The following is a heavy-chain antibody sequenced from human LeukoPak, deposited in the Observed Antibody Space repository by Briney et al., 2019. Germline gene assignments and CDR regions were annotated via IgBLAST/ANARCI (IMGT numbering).Heavy chain of an antibody. D-gene: IGHD7-27*01. Sequence: SVKVSCKASGYTFTSYDISWVRQAPGQGLEWMGGIIPIFGTANYAQKFQGRVTITADESTSTAYMELSSLRSEDTAVYYCARGPELGSGDYWGQGTLVTVSS. V-gene: IGHV1-69*13. J-gene: IGHJ4*02. CDR2: IIPIFGTA. CDR3: ARGPELGSGDY. CDR1: GYTFTSYD.